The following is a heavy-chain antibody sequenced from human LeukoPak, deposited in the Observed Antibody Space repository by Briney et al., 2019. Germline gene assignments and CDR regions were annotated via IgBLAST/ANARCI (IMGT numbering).Heavy chain of an antibody. CDR1: GFTVSSNY. CDR3: ASIIVYGDYRTTGYYGMDV. J-gene: IGHJ6*02. D-gene: IGHD4-17*01. V-gene: IGHV3-21*01. Sequence: GGSLRLSCAASGFTVSSNYMSWVRQAPGKGLEWVSAISGSGGSTYYADSVKGRITISRDNAKNSLYLQMNSLRAEDTAVYYCASIIVYGDYRTTGYYGMDVWGQGTTVTVSS. CDR2: ISGSGGST.